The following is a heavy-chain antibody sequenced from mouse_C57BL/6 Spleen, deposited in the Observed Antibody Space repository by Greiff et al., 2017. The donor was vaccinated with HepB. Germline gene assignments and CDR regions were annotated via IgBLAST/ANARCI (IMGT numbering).Heavy chain of an antibody. Sequence: EVQLQQSGAELVKPGASVKLSCTASGFNIKDYYMHWVKQRTEQGLEWIGRIDPEDGDTKYAPKFQGKATITADTSSNTAYLQLSSLTSEDTAVYYCARIGTRDYAMDYWGQGTSVTVSS. V-gene: IGHV14-2*01. CDR3: ARIGTRDYAMDY. J-gene: IGHJ4*01. CDR2: IDPEDGDT. CDR1: GFNIKDYY. D-gene: IGHD4-1*01.